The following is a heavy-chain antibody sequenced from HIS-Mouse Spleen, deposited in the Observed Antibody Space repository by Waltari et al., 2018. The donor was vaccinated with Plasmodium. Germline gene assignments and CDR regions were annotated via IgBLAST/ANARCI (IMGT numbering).Heavy chain of an antibody. J-gene: IGHJ2*01. CDR2: RKQDGREK. Sequence: EVQLVESGGGLVQPGGSLRLSCVASGFTFSSYWMSWVRQAPGRGVEGLANRKQDGREKCYVDSVKGRFTISRDNVKNSVYLQMNSLRAEDTAVYYCASSWYWYFDLWGRGTLVTVSS. CDR1: GFTFSSYW. CDR3: ASSWYWYFDL. V-gene: IGHV3-7*01. D-gene: IGHD6-13*01.